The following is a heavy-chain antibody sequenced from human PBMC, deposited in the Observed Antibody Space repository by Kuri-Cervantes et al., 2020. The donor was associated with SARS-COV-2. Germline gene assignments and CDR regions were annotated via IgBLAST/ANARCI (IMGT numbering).Heavy chain of an antibody. J-gene: IGHJ6*02. CDR1: GFTFSSYW. D-gene: IGHD2-15*01. CDR2: IKQDGSEK. V-gene: IGHV3-7*01. CDR3: ARDRLVVAATSGMDV. Sequence: GGSLRLSCAASGFTFSSYWMSWVRQAPGKGLEWVANIKQDGSEKYYVDSVKGRFTISRDNAKNSLYLQMNSLRAEDTAVYYCARDRLVVAATSGMDVWGQGTTVTVSS.